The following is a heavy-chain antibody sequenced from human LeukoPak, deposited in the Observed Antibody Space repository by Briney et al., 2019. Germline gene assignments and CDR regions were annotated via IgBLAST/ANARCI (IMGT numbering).Heavy chain of an antibody. Sequence: TSETLSLTCAVYGGSFSGYYWSWIRQPPGKGLEWIGEINHSGSTNYNPSLKSRVTISVDTSKNQFSLKLSSVTAADTAVYYCARHRCSGGSCYPMNWFDPWGQGTLVTVSS. V-gene: IGHV4-34*01. CDR2: INHSGST. CDR1: GGSFSGYY. CDR3: ARHRCSGGSCYPMNWFDP. D-gene: IGHD2-15*01. J-gene: IGHJ5*02.